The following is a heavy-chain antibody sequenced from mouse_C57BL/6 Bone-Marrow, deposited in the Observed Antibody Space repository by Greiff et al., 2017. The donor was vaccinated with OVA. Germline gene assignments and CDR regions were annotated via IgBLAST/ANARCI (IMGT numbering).Heavy chain of an antibody. CDR3: ARLIYYDFYYFDY. D-gene: IGHD2-4*01. CDR2: ISYDGSN. V-gene: IGHV3-6*01. CDR1: GYSITSGYY. J-gene: IGHJ2*01. Sequence: EVKLMESGPGLVKPSQSLSLTCSVTGYSITSGYYWNWIRQFPGNKLEWMGYISYDGSNNYNPSLKNRISITRDTSKNQFFLKLNSVTTEDTATYYCARLIYYDFYYFDYWGQGTTLTVSS.